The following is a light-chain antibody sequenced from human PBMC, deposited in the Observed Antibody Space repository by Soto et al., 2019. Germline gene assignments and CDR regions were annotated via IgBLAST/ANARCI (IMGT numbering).Light chain of an antibody. V-gene: IGKV3-11*01. CDR3: QQRGNWRRT. Sequence: EIVWTLFPATLSLSPGERATLSCRASQSVSSYLAWYQQKPGQAPRLLIYDASNRATGIPARFSGSGSGTDFTLTISSLEPEDFAVYYCQQRGNWRRTFGQGTRLEIK. CDR2: DAS. J-gene: IGKJ5*01. CDR1: QSVSSY.